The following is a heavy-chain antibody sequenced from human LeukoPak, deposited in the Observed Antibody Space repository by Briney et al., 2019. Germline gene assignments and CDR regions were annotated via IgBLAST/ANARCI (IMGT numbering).Heavy chain of an antibody. J-gene: IGHJ6*03. CDR1: GYSISSGYY. CDR2: MNHSGST. V-gene: IGHV4-38-2*02. Sequence: SETLSLTCTVSGYSISSGYYWTWIRQPPGKGLEWIGEMNHSGSTNYNPSLKSRVTISVDTSKNQFSLKLSSVTAADTAVYYCARRLGRKFGERFYYYHYMDVWGKGTTVTISS. CDR3: ARRLGRKFGERFYYYHYMDV. D-gene: IGHD3-10*01.